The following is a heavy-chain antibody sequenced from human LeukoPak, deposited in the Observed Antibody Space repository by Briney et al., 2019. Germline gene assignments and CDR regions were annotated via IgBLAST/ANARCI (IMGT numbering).Heavy chain of an antibody. V-gene: IGHV4-39*01. CDR3: ARLPHLAAAGTIVYYYYYGMDV. D-gene: IGHD6-13*01. CDR2: ICYSGST. CDR1: GGSISSSSYY. Sequence: SETLSLTCTVSGGSISSSSYYWGWIRQPPGKGPEWIGSICYSGSTYYNPSLKSRVTISVDTSKNQFSLKLSSVTAADTAVYYSARLPHLAAAGTIVYYYYYGMDVWGQGTTVTVSS. J-gene: IGHJ6*02.